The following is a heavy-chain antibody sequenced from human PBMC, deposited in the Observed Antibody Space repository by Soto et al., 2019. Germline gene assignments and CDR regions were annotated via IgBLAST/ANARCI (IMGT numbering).Heavy chain of an antibody. CDR2: INPNSGGT. CDR3: ARETTGTTWGDAFDI. V-gene: IGHV1-2*04. Sequence: ASVKVSCKASGYTFTGYYMHWVRQAPGQGLEWMGWINPNSGGTNYAQKFQGWVTMTRDTSISTAYMELSRLRSDDTAVYYCARETTGTTWGDAFDIWGQGTMVTVSS. D-gene: IGHD1-7*01. CDR1: GYTFTGYY. J-gene: IGHJ3*02.